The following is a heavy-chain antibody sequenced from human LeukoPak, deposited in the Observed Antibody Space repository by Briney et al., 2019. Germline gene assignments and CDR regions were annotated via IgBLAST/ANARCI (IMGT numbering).Heavy chain of an antibody. CDR1: GGTFSSYA. CDR3: ASQRATGPLYYYYGMDV. J-gene: IGHJ6*02. Sequence: GASVKVSCKASGGTFSSYAISWVRQAPGQGLEWMGRIIPILGIANYAQKFQGRVTITADKSTSTAYMELSSLRSEDTAVYYCASQRATGPLYYYYGMDVWGQGTTVTVSS. CDR2: IIPILGIA. V-gene: IGHV1-69*04. D-gene: IGHD5-12*01.